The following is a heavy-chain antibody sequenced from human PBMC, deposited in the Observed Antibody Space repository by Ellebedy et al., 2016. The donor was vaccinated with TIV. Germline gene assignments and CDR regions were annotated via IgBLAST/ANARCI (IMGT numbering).Heavy chain of an antibody. Sequence: GESLKISCAASGFTVSSNYMSWVRQAPGKGLEWVSVIYSGGSTYYADSVKGRFTISRDNSKNTLYPQMNSLRAEDTAVYYCAKGYSGYDPPFDYWGQGTLVTVSS. CDR2: IYSGGST. CDR3: AKGYSGYDPPFDY. CDR1: GFTVSSNY. J-gene: IGHJ4*02. V-gene: IGHV3-66*01. D-gene: IGHD5-12*01.